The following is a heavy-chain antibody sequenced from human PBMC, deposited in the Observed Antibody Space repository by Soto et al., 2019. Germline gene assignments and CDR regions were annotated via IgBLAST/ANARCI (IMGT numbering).Heavy chain of an antibody. V-gene: IGHV1-24*01. CDR1: GYTLTELS. D-gene: IGHD6-6*01. Sequence: GASVKVSCKVSGYTLTELSMHWVRQAPGKGLEWMGGFDPEDGETIYAQKFQGRVTMTEDTSTDTAYMELSSLRSEDTAVYYCATPFAYSSSGFDFDYWGEGTLVTVSS. CDR2: FDPEDGET. CDR3: ATPFAYSSSGFDFDY. J-gene: IGHJ4*02.